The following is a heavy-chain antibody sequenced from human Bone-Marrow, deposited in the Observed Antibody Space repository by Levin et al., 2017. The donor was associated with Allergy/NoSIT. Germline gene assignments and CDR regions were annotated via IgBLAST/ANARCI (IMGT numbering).Heavy chain of an antibody. V-gene: IGHV1-2*02. CDR2: IDPNSGGT. CDR1: GYTFTGYY. Sequence: AASVKVSCKASGYTFTGYYINWMRQAPGQGLEWMGWIDPNSGGTNYAQTFQGRVTMTRDTSISTVYMELSRLISDDTAVYYGARRHYSGSYDYFDYWGQGTLVTVSS. D-gene: IGHD1-26*01. CDR3: ARRHYSGSYDYFDY. J-gene: IGHJ4*02.